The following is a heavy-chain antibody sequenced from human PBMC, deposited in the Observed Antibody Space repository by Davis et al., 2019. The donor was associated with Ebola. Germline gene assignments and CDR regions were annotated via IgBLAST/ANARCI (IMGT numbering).Heavy chain of an antibody. CDR1: GFTFSSYG. CDR3: ARYRSPPGDFDS. CDR2: MLVGSNHK. Sequence: GESLKISCAASGFTFSSYGMHWVRQAPGKGLEWVSSMLVGSNHKYYADSVKGRFTISSDDAENSVYLHMNSLRVEDTAMYYCARYRSPPGDFDSWGRGTLVTVSS. V-gene: IGHV3-21*01. J-gene: IGHJ4*02. D-gene: IGHD2-8*02.